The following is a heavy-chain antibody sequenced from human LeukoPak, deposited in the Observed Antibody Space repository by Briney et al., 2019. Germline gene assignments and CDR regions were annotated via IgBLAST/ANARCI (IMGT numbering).Heavy chain of an antibody. J-gene: IGHJ4*02. Sequence: PSETLSLTCTVSGGSINSYYWSWIRQPPGKGLEWIGYIYYSGNTNYNPSLKSRVTISIDTSKNQFSLKLSSVTAADTAVYYCARMYSSGWWYFDYWGQGTLVTVSS. CDR2: IYYSGNT. D-gene: IGHD6-19*01. CDR3: ARMYSSGWWYFDY. V-gene: IGHV4-59*08. CDR1: GGSINSYY.